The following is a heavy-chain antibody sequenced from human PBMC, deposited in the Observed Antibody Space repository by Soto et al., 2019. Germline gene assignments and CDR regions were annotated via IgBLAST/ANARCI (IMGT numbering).Heavy chain of an antibody. J-gene: IGHJ5*02. CDR1: GFTFSSYN. Sequence: EVQLVESGGGLVKPGESLRLSCAASGFTFSSYNINWVHQAPGKGLEWVSSISSSSSYIYYADSVKGRFTISRDNAKNSLYLQMNSLRAEDTAVYYCARGPRATMARGWFDPWGQGTLVTVSS. CDR3: ARGPRATMARGWFDP. CDR2: ISSSSSYI. V-gene: IGHV3-21*01. D-gene: IGHD3-10*01.